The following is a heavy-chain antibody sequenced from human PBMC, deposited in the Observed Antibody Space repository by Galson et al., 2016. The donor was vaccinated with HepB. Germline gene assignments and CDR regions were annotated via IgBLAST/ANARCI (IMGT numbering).Heavy chain of an antibody. D-gene: IGHD6-19*01. CDR3: AKGKQWLARAYGMDV. CDR1: GFTFSSFG. Sequence: SLRLSCAASGFTFSSFGMSWVRQAPGKGLEWVAAIGGTGVSTYYADSVKGRFTISRDNSKNTLHLQMNSLRAEDTAVYHCAKGKQWLARAYGMDVWGQGTTVTVS. V-gene: IGHV3-23*01. CDR2: IGGTGVST. J-gene: IGHJ6*02.